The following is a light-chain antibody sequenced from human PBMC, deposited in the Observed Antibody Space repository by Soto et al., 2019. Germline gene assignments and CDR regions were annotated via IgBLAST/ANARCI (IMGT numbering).Light chain of an antibody. V-gene: IGLV2-23*01. J-gene: IGLJ2*01. CDR2: EGT. Sequence: QSALTQPASVSGSPGQSITISCTGTSSDVGTSTLVSWYQQCPGKTPKLMIYEGTKRPSGVSNRFSGSKSGNTASLTISGLQADDEADYYCCSYAGSTTHVIFGGGTKLTVL. CDR3: CSYAGSTTHVI. CDR1: SSDVGTSTL.